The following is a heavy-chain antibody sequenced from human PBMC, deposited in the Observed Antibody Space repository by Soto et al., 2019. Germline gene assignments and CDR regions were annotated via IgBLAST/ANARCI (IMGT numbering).Heavy chain of an antibody. Sequence: EVQLVESGGGLVQPGESLRLSCXAXXXXXXXYWMHXVXQXXGKGLVWVSRIYSDGTSTTYADSVKGRFTISRDNAKNTLSLQMNSLRADDTXXYXXXXGDRGAFDLWGQGTVVTVSS. CDR3: XXGDRGAFDL. D-gene: IGHD1-26*01. CDR1: XXXXXXYW. V-gene: IGHV3-74*01. J-gene: IGHJ3*01. CDR2: IYSDGTST.